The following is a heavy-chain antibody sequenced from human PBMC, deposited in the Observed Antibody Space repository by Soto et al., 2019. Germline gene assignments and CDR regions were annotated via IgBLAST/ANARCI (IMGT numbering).Heavy chain of an antibody. D-gene: IGHD3-10*01. J-gene: IGHJ4*02. CDR2: IYYSGST. CDR1: GGSISSGGYY. V-gene: IGHV4-31*03. Sequence: NPSETLSLTCTVSGGSISSGGYYWSWIRQHPGKGLEWIGYIYYSGSTYYNPSLKSRVTISVDTSKNQFSLKLSSVTAADTAVYYCARARGSGSYNDYRGQGTLVTVSS. CDR3: ARARGSGSYNDY.